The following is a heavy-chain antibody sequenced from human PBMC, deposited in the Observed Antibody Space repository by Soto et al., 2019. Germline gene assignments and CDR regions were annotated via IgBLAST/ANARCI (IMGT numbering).Heavy chain of an antibody. CDR2: ISSSSSYI. V-gene: IGHV3-21*01. CDR3: AREVSAPGHYFAY. CDR1: WFNFRGLS. D-gene: IGHD6-13*01. Sequence: GGFLRVPCAASWFNFRGLSISWVRQAPGKGLEWVSSISSSSSYIYYPDSVKGRFTISRDNSKNTLSLHMYSLRAEDTAVYYCAREVSAPGHYFAYWGLGTLVTVSS. J-gene: IGHJ4*02.